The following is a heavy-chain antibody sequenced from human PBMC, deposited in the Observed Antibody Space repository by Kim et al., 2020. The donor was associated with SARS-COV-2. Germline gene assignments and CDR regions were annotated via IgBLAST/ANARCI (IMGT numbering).Heavy chain of an antibody. CDR3: ARGYDSSGYCQVSDAFDI. CDR1: GFTFSSYG. J-gene: IGHJ3*02. Sequence: GGSLRLSCAASGFTFSSYGMHWVRQAPGKGLEWVAVIWYDGSNKYYADSVKGRFTISRDNSKNTLYLQMNSLRAEDTAVYYCARGYDSSGYCQVSDAFDIWGQGTMVTVSS. CDR2: IWYDGSNK. D-gene: IGHD3-22*01. V-gene: IGHV3-33*01.